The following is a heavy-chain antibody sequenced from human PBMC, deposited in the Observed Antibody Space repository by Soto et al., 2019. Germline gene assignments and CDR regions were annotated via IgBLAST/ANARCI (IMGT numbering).Heavy chain of an antibody. J-gene: IGHJ6*03. V-gene: IGHV3-21*01. CDR3: ARELQTTSGYYYYYYMDV. D-gene: IGHD4-4*01. CDR2: ISSSSSYI. CDR1: GFTFSSYS. Sequence: GESLKISCAASGFTFSSYSMNWVRQAPGKGLEWVSSISSSSSYIYYADSVKGRFTISRDNAKNSLYLQMNSLRAEDTAVYYCARELQTTSGYYYYYYMDVWGKGTTVTVSS.